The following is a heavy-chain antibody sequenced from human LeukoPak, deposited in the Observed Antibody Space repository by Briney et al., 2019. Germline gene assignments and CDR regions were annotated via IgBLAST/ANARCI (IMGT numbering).Heavy chain of an antibody. CDR3: ARDGLSFDA. J-gene: IGHJ4*02. CDR2: IKQDGSEK. Sequence: PGGSLRLSCSASRYRFRAYWMSSVRQAPGKGLEWVATIKQDGSEKYYAASVKCRFTISRDNANNSVYLQMNRLRAEDTAVYYCARDGLSFDAWGQGTLVTVHS. CDR1: RYRFRAYW. D-gene: IGHD2/OR15-2a*01. V-gene: IGHV3-7*03.